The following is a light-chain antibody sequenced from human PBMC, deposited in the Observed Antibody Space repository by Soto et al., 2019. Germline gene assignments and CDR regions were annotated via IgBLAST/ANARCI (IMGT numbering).Light chain of an antibody. CDR3: QQYYSTPPYT. CDR2: WAS. Sequence: DIVMTQSPDSLAVSLGERATINCKSSQSVLYSSNNKNYLAWYRQKPGQPPKLIIYWASIRESGVPGRISGSGSGTDFTLTISSLQAEDVAVYYCQQYYSTPPYTFGQGTKLEIK. V-gene: IGKV4-1*01. J-gene: IGKJ2*01. CDR1: QSVLYSSNNKNY.